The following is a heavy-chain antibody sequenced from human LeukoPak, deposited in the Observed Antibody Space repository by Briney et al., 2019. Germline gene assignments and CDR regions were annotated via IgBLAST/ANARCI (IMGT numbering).Heavy chain of an antibody. CDR1: GFTFSSYT. V-gene: IGHV3-23*01. J-gene: IGHJ4*02. CDR2: ITTSDGNT. D-gene: IGHD7-27*01. CDR3: AKDGGLWVSAHWGDS. Sequence: GGSLRISCAASGFTFSSYTMSWVRQAPGKGLEWVSTITTSDGNTYYADSVKGRFTVSRDNSKSTLFLQMNSLRAEDTAVYYCAKDGGLWVSAHWGDSWGRGTLVTVSS.